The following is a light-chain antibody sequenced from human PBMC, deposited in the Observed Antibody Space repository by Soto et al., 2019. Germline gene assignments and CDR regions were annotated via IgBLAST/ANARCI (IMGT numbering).Light chain of an antibody. J-gene: IGKJ1*01. Sequence: DIQMTQSPSTLSASVGDRVTITCRASQSISRWLAWHQQKPGKAPRLLIYDASNLQRGVPSRFSGSGSGTEFTLTISSLKHVAFATYHCQQYNSHSRTFGQGTKVDIK. V-gene: IGKV1-5*01. CDR2: DAS. CDR1: QSISRW. CDR3: QQYNSHSRT.